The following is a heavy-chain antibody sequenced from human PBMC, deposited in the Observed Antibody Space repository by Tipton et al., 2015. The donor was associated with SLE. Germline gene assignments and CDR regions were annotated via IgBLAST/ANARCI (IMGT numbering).Heavy chain of an antibody. CDR2: ISSSSSYI. V-gene: IGHV3-21*03. Sequence: SLRLSCAASGFTFSSYSMNWVRQAPGKGLEWVSSISSSSSYIYYADSVKGRFTISRDNAKNSLYLQMNSLRAEDTAVYYCARDEAQTSSSSPPMEYWGQGTLVTVSS. J-gene: IGHJ4*02. CDR1: GFTFSSYS. CDR3: ARDEAQTSSSSPPMEY. D-gene: IGHD6-13*01.